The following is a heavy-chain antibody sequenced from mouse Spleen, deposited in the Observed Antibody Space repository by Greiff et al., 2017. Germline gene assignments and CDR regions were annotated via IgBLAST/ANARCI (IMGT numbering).Heavy chain of an antibody. Sequence: EVKLMESGPGLVKPSQSLSLTCSVTGYSITSGYYWNWIRQLPGNKLEWMGYISYDGSNNYNPSLKNRISITRDTSKNQFFLKLNSVTTEDTATYYCARGKSQGVLDWFAYWGQGTLVTVSA. CDR1: GYSITSGYY. J-gene: IGHJ3*01. D-gene: IGHD2-14*01. CDR3: ARGKSQGVLDWFAY. V-gene: IGHV3-6*01. CDR2: ISYDGSN.